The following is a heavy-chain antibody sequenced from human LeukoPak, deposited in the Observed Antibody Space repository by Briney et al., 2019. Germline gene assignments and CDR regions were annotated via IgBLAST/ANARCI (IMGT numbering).Heavy chain of an antibody. D-gene: IGHD1-26*01. V-gene: IGHV4-59*08. CDR3: ARGRVQWNY. CDR1: GGSISSYY. J-gene: IGHJ4*02. Sequence: SETLSLTCTVPGGSISSYYWSWIRQPPGKGLEWIGYIYSSGSTNYNPSLKSRVTISADTSKNQFSLKLSSVTAADTAVYYCARGRVQWNYWGQGTLVTVSS. CDR2: IYSSGST.